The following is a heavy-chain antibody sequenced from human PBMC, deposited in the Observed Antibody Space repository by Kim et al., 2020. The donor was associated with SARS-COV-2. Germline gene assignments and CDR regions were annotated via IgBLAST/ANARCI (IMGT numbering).Heavy chain of an antibody. CDR1: GFTFSSYE. CDR3: ARGGVVVRSYYGMDV. J-gene: IGHJ6*02. V-gene: IGHV3-48*03. CDR2: ISSSGSTI. Sequence: GGSLRLSCAASGFTFSSYEMNWVRQAPGKGLEWVSYISSSGSTIYYADSVKGRFTISRDNAKNSLYLQMNSLRAEDAAVYYCARGGVVVRSYYGMDVWGQGTTVTVSS. D-gene: IGHD3-22*01.